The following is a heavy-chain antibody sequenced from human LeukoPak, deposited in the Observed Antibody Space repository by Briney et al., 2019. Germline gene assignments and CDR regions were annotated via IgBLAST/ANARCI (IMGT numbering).Heavy chain of an antibody. CDR3: ARVPAGVIGMKDAFDI. Sequence: GGSLRLSCAASGFTFSSYSMNWVRQAPGKGLEWVAIISYDGSNEYYADSVKGRFTISRHNAKNSLYLQMNSLRAEDTAVYYCARVPAGVIGMKDAFDIWGQGTMVTVSS. CDR1: GFTFSSYS. D-gene: IGHD3-16*02. J-gene: IGHJ3*02. CDR2: ISYDGSNE. V-gene: IGHV3-30*03.